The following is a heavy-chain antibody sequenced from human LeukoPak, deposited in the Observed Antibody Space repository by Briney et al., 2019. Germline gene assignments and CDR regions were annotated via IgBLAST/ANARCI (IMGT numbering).Heavy chain of an antibody. V-gene: IGHV1-8*03. J-gene: IGHJ5*02. CDR2: VNPNSGNT. CDR3: ARVACSSTSCYAWLNWFDP. D-gene: IGHD2-2*01. Sequence: ASVKVSCKASGYTFTSYDINWVRQATGQGLEWMGWVNPNSGNTGYAQKFQGRVTITRNTSISTAYMELSSLRSEDTAVYYCARVACSSTSCYAWLNWFDPWGQGALVTVSS. CDR1: GYTFTSYD.